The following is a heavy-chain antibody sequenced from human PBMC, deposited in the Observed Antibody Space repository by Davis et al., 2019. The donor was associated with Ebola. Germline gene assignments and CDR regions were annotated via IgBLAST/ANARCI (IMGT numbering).Heavy chain of an antibody. CDR3: ARTLRGYSGSLRYNWFDP. CDR2: IYSGGST. D-gene: IGHD5-12*01. Sequence: GESLKISCAASGFTFSSYAMSWVRQAPGKGLEWVSVIYSGGSTYYVDSVKGRFTISRDNSKNTLYLQMNSLRAEDTAVYYCARTLRGYSGSLRYNWFDPWGQGTLVTVSS. CDR1: GFTFSSYA. V-gene: IGHV3-53*05. J-gene: IGHJ5*02.